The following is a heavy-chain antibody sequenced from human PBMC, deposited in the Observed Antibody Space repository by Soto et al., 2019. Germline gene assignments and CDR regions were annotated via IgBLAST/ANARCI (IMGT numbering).Heavy chain of an antibody. V-gene: IGHV1-46*01. CDR1: GYTFTSYY. CDR2: INPSGGST. CDR3: ARSSGYYDILTGPWGVFDI. J-gene: IGHJ3*02. D-gene: IGHD3-9*01. Sequence: ASVKVSCKASGYTFTSYYMHWVRQAPGQGLEWMGIINPSGGSTSYAQKFQGRVTMTRDTSTSTVYMELSSLRSEDTAVYYCARSSGYYDILTGPWGVFDIWGQGTMVTVSS.